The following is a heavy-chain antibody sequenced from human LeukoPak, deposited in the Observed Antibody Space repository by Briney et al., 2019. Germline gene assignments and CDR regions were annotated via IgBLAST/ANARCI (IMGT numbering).Heavy chain of an antibody. Sequence: SETLSLTCTVSGGSISSGGYYWSWIRQHPGKGLEWIGYIYYSGSTYYNPSLKSRVTISVDTSKNQFSLKLSSVTAADTAVYYCARDARSGINWFDPWGQGTLVTVSS. CDR2: IYYSGST. V-gene: IGHV4-31*03. CDR3: ARDARSGINWFDP. CDR1: GGSISSGGYY. D-gene: IGHD5-12*01. J-gene: IGHJ5*02.